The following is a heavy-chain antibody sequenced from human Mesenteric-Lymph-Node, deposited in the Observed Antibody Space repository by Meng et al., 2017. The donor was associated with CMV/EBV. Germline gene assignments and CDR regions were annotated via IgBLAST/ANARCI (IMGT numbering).Heavy chain of an antibody. CDR2: INQHGSET. CDR1: GFTFSNYW. D-gene: IGHD3-10*01. Sequence: GGSLRLSCAASGFTFSNYWMTWVRQAPGKGLEWVANINQHGSETYYVDSVKGRFTISRDNAENSLYLKMNSLRAEDTGVYYCARVHRGGYSALYFDIWGQGTLVTVSS. J-gene: IGHJ3*02. CDR3: ARVHRGGYSALYFDI. V-gene: IGHV3-7*01.